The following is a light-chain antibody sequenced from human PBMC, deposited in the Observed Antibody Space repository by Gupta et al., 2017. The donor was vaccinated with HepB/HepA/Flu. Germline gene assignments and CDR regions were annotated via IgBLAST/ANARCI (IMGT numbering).Light chain of an antibody. CDR1: SSNIGSNY. CDR2: RNN. Sequence: SVLSHPPSVSWPPGQRVPISCPGSSSNIGSNYVYWYQQLPGTAPKLLIYRNNQRPSGVPDRFSGSKSGTSASLAISGLRSEDEADYYCAAWDDSLHVVFGGGTKLTVL. J-gene: IGLJ2*01. V-gene: IGLV1-47*01. CDR3: AAWDDSLHVV.